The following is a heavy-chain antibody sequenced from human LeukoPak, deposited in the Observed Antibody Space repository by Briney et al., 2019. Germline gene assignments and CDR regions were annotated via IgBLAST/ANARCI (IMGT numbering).Heavy chain of an antibody. CDR2: ISSSSSYI. J-gene: IGHJ5*02. CDR1: GFTFSSYS. D-gene: IGHD3-3*01. V-gene: IGHV3-21*01. Sequence: GGSLRLSCAASGFTFSSYSMNWVRQAPGKGLEWVSPISSSSSYIYYADSVKGRFTISRDNAKNSLYLQMNSLRAEDTAVYYCARDMADFWSGYYTRWFDPWGQGTLVTVSS. CDR3: ARDMADFWSGYYTRWFDP.